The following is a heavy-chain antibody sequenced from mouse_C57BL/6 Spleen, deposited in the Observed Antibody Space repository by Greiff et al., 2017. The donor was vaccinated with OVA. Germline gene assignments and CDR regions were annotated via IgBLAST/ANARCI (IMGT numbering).Heavy chain of an antibody. CDR2: ISSGGSYT. Sequence: DVMLVESGGDLVKPGGSLKLSCAASGFTFSSYGMSWVRQTPDKRLEWVATISSGGSYTYYPDSVKGRFTLYRDNAKNTLYLQMSSLKSEDTAMYYCARHEIYYGNFYFGYWGQGTTLTVSS. V-gene: IGHV5-6*02. CDR3: ARHEIYYGNFYFGY. J-gene: IGHJ2*01. D-gene: IGHD2-1*01. CDR1: GFTFSSYG.